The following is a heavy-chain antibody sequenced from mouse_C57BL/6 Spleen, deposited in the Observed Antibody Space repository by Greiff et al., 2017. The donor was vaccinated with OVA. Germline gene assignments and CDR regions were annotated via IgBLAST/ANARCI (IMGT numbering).Heavy chain of an antibody. Sequence: QVQLKQSGAELVKPGVSVKLSCKASGYTFTEYTIHWVKQRSGQGLEWIGWFYPGSGSIKYNEKFKDKATLTADKSSSTVYMKRSRLTSEDSAVYFCARHEGLRGRYYFDYWGQGTTLTVSS. J-gene: IGHJ2*01. CDR2: FYPGSGSI. CDR1: GYTFTEYT. D-gene: IGHD1-1*01. CDR3: ARHEGLRGRYYFDY. V-gene: IGHV1-62-2*01.